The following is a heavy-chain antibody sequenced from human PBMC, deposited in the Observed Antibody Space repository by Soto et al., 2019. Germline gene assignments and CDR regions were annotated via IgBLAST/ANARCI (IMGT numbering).Heavy chain of an antibody. J-gene: IGHJ6*03. CDR3: ARRVVVAATDFYYYCYMDV. V-gene: IGHV5-51*03. Sequence: EVQLVQSGAEVKKPGESLKISCKGSGYSFTSYWIGWVRQMPGKGLEWMGIIYPGDSDTRYSPSFQGQVTISADKSISTAYLQWSSLKASDTAMYYCARRVVVAATDFYYYCYMDVWGKGTTVTVSS. CDR2: IYPGDSDT. CDR1: GYSFTSYW. D-gene: IGHD2-15*01.